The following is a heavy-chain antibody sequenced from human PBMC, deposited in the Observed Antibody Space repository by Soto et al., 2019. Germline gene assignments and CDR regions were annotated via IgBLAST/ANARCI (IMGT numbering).Heavy chain of an antibody. CDR3: AREASWGLVAVS. V-gene: IGHV3-7*01. CDR1: GFTFSSYW. D-gene: IGHD2-15*01. CDR2: IKQDGSEK. J-gene: IGHJ5*02. Sequence: EVQLVESGGGLVQPGGSLRLSCAASGFTFSSYWMSWVRQAPGKGLEWVANIKQDGSEKYYVDSVKGRFTISRDNAKNSRYLEMTSLRAADTAVYYRAREASWGLVAVSWGQGTLVTVSS.